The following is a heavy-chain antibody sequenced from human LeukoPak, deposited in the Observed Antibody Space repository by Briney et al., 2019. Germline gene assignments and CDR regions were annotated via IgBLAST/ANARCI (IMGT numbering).Heavy chain of an antibody. CDR2: ISWNSGSL. Sequence: GGSLRLSCAASGFTFDDFAMHWVRQAPGKGLEWVSGISWNSGSLGYADSVMGRFTISRDNAKNSLYLQMNSLRAEDTALYYCAKATYSSTLGGFDPWGQGTLVTVSS. J-gene: IGHJ5*02. CDR3: AKATYSSTLGGFDP. V-gene: IGHV3-9*01. D-gene: IGHD6-13*01. CDR1: GFTFDDFA.